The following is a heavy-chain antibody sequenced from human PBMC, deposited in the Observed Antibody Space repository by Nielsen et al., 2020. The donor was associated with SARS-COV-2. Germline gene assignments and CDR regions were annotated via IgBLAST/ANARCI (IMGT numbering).Heavy chain of an antibody. CDR1: GFNFRGYW. V-gene: IGHV3-7*01. D-gene: IGHD4/OR15-4a*01. Sequence: GESLKISCVVSGFNFRGYWMTWVRQAPGKGLEWVGNIKLDGSEKYYVDSVKGRFTISRDNARNTLYLQMNSLRVEDTAVYYCARVGSYGDPEYLDYWGQGALVTASS. CDR2: IKLDGSEK. CDR3: ARVGSYGDPEYLDY. J-gene: IGHJ4*02.